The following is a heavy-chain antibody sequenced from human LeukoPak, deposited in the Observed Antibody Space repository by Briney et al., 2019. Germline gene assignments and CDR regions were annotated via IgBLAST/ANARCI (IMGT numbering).Heavy chain of an antibody. J-gene: IGHJ4*02. Sequence: GGSLRLSCAASGFTFSIYAMSWVRQAPGKGLQWVSSITSSGDGTYYADSVKGRFTISRDNSENTLYLQMNRLRVEDTAVYFCAKDRPNYYGSNGHYYRRDGDYWGQGTLVTVSS. CDR3: AKDRPNYYGSNGHYYRRDGDY. V-gene: IGHV3-23*01. CDR1: GFTFSIYA. CDR2: ITSSGDGT. D-gene: IGHD3-22*01.